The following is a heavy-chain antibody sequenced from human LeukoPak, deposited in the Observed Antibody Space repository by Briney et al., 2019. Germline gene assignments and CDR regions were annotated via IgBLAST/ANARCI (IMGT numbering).Heavy chain of an antibody. CDR3: AKDVGKWESLHFFDY. Sequence: GGSLRLSCLTSGFTLSTNAMSWVRQAPGKGLEWISGISGSGASTYYADSVKGRFTISSDDSRNTLYLQMNSLRGDDTAVYYCAKDVGKWESLHFFDYWGQGTLVTVSS. V-gene: IGHV3-23*01. D-gene: IGHD1-26*01. CDR1: GFTLSTNA. J-gene: IGHJ4*02. CDR2: ISGSGAST.